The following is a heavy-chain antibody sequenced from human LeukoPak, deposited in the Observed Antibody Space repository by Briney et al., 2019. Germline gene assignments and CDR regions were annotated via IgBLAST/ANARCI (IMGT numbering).Heavy chain of an antibody. V-gene: IGHV4-34*01. CDR1: GGSFSGYY. J-gene: IGHJ4*02. CDR3: ARADPYGGNSADDY. CDR2: INHSGRT. Sequence: PSETLSLTCAVYGGSFSGYYWTWVRQPPGKGLEWIGEINHSGRTNYNPSLTSRVTISVDTSKNQFSLKLSSVTAADTAVYYCARADPYGGNSADDYWGQGTLVTVSS. D-gene: IGHD4-23*01.